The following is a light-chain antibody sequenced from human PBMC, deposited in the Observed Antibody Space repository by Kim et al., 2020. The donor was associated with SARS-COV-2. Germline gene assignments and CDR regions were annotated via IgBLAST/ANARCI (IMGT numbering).Light chain of an antibody. CDR1: QNINSW. Sequence: DIQMTQSPSTLSAAVVDRVTITCRASQNINSWLAWYQQKPGKAPKLLIYKASSLESGVPSRFSGSGSGTEFTLTISSLQPDDFATYYCQQYKTYPWTFGQGTKVEVK. J-gene: IGKJ1*01. CDR2: KAS. V-gene: IGKV1-5*03. CDR3: QQYKTYPWT.